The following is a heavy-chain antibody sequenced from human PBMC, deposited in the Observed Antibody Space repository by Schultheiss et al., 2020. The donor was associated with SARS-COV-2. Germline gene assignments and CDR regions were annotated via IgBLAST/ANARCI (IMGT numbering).Heavy chain of an antibody. CDR1: GGSISSYY. Sequence: SQTLSLTCAVYGGSISSYYWSWIRQPPGKGLEWIGYIYYSGSTNYNPSLKSRVTISVDTSKNQFSLKLSSVTAADTAVYYCARDYSSGYLDYWGQGTLVTVSS. CDR3: ARDYSSGYLDY. J-gene: IGHJ4*02. CDR2: IYYSGST. V-gene: IGHV4-59*01. D-gene: IGHD6-19*01.